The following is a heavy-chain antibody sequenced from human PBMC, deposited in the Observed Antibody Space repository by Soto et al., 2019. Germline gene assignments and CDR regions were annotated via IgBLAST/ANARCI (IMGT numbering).Heavy chain of an antibody. CDR1: GFTFSSYA. V-gene: IGHV3-30-3*01. CDR2: ISYDGSNK. Sequence: GGSLRLSCAASGFTFSSYAMHWVRQAPGKGLEWVAVISYDGSNKYYADYLKGRFTISRDNSKNTLYLQMNSLRAEDTAVYSCARDYRITMVRVVIGAFEIWGQGTMVTVSS. D-gene: IGHD3-10*01. CDR3: ARDYRITMVRVVIGAFEI. J-gene: IGHJ3*02.